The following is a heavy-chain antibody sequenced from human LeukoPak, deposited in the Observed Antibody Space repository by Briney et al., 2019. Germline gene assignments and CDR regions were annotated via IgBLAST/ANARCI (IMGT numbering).Heavy chain of an antibody. CDR1: GFTFSSYN. Sequence: GSLRLSCAASGFTFSSYNMNWVRQAPGKGLEWIGSIYYSGNTYYNPSLKSRVTISADTSKNHFSLKLSSVTAADTAVYYCASHVTRYFDDWGQGTLVTVSS. CDR3: ASHVTRYFDD. V-gene: IGHV4-39*02. CDR2: IYYSGNT. D-gene: IGHD2-21*02. J-gene: IGHJ4*02.